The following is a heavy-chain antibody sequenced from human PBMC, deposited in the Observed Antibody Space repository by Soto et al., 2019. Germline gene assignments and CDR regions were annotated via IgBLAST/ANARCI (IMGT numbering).Heavy chain of an antibody. CDR3: ARGDQGWAICGVVPPGYLWPGFDS. CDR1: GYTFTSYG. J-gene: IGHJ4*02. V-gene: IGHV1-18*01. Sequence: QVQLVQSGAEVKKPGASVKVSCKASGYTFTSYGISWVRQAPGQGLEWMGWISAYNGNTNYAQKLECRVIITTDTGTSTPYMELRSLGSGDTAVYYCARGDQGWAICGVVPPGYLWPGFDSWGQGSLVTVSS. D-gene: IGHD3-3*01. CDR2: ISAYNGNT.